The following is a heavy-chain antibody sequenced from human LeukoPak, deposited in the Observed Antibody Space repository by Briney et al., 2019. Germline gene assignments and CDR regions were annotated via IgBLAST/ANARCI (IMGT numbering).Heavy chain of an antibody. Sequence: SETLSLTCTVASGAIISGSDYWNWIRQPAGKGLVWIGRVYTSGSTTYKPSLRSRVTISVDPSNDRLSLKLRSVTAADTAVYYCARSNNWNDGYDYWGQGTLVTVSS. J-gene: IGHJ4*02. CDR1: SGAIISGSDY. CDR2: VYTSGST. D-gene: IGHD1-20*01. CDR3: ARSNNWNDGYDY. V-gene: IGHV4-61*02.